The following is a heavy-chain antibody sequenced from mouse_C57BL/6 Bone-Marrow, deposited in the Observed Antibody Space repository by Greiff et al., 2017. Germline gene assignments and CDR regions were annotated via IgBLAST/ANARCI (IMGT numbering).Heavy chain of an antibody. CDR1: GFTFSSYA. CDR3: ARDYDSAYYAMDY. V-gene: IGHV5-4*01. Sequence: EVMLVESGGGLVKPGGSLKLSCAASGFTFSSYAMSWVRQTPEKRLEWVATISDGGSYTYYPDNVKGRFTISRDNAKNNLYLQMSHLKSEDTAMYYCARDYDSAYYAMDYWGQGTSVTVSS. J-gene: IGHJ4*01. D-gene: IGHD2-4*01. CDR2: ISDGGSYT.